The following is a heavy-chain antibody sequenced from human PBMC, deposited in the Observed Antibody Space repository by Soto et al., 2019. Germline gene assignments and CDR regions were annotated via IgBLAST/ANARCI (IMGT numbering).Heavy chain of an antibody. CDR2: TIPIFTTA. CDR3: ARVDSSLVRLVGQFYFDH. V-gene: IGHV1-69*13. D-gene: IGHD3-10*01. CDR1: GGTFNGYS. J-gene: IGHJ4*02. Sequence: ASVKVSCQASGGTFNGYSISWVRQAPGQGLEWVGGTIPIFTTANYAQKFQGRLTMTADESTSTAYMELSGPRSDDRAIDYCARVDSSLVRLVGQFYFDHWGQGTLVTVSS.